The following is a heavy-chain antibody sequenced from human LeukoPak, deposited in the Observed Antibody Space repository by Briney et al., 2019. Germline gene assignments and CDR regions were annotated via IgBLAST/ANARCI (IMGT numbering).Heavy chain of an antibody. V-gene: IGHV4-31*03. CDR2: IYYSGST. CDR3: ARGKYCIGGNCYANWFDP. D-gene: IGHD2-15*01. CDR1: GGSISSGTYY. J-gene: IGHJ5*02. Sequence: NPSETLSLTCTVSGGSISSGTYYWSWIRQHPGKGLEWTGYIYYSGSTYYNPSLKSRVTISVDTSKNQFSLKLSSVTAADTAVCYCARGKYCIGGNCYANWFDPWGQGTLVTVSS.